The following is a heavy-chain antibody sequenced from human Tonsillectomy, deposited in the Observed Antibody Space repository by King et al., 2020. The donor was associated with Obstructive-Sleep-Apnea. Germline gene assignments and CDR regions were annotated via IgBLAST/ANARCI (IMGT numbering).Heavy chain of an antibody. D-gene: IGHD3-9*01. CDR3: ARGHYDILTGYYSSP. CDR1: GFTVSSNY. J-gene: IGHJ5*02. V-gene: IGHV3-66*01. Sequence: VQLVESGGGLVQPGGSLRLSCVASGFTVSSNYMSLVRQAPGKGLEWLSVIYSGGTTYYADSVKGRFTISRDNSKNTLFLQMNSLRVEDTAVYYCARGHYDILTGYYSSPWGQGTLVTVSS. CDR2: IYSGGTT.